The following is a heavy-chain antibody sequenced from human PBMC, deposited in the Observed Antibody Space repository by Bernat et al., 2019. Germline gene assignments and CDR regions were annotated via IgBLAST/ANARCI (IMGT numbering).Heavy chain of an antibody. D-gene: IGHD2-15*01. CDR3: ARDPVAARSLYNWFDP. V-gene: IGHV1-69*01. J-gene: IGHJ5*02. CDR2: IIPIFGTA. Sequence: QVQLVQSGAEVKKPGSSVKVSCKASGGTFSSYAISWVRQAPGQGLEWMGGIIPIFGTANYTQKFQGRVTITADESTSTAYMELSSLRSEDTAVYYCARDPVAARSLYNWFDPWGQGTLVTVSS. CDR1: GGTFSSYA.